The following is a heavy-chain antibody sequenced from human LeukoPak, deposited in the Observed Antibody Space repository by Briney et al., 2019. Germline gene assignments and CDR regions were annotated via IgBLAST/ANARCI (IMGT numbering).Heavy chain of an antibody. Sequence: GGSLRLSCAASGFTFSSYSMDWVRQAPVKELEWVSSISSSSSYIYYADSVKGRFTISRDNAKNSLYLQMNSLRAEDTAVYYCARDWCSYCSGGSCYSLLDYWGQGTLVTVSS. D-gene: IGHD2-15*01. CDR3: ARDWCSYCSGGSCYSLLDY. J-gene: IGHJ4*02. CDR2: ISSSSSYI. CDR1: GFTFSSYS. V-gene: IGHV3-21*01.